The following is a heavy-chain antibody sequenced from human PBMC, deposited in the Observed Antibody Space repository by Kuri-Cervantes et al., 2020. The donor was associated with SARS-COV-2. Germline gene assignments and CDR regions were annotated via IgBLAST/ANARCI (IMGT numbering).Heavy chain of an antibody. D-gene: IGHD3-22*01. Sequence: ASVKVSCKASGYTFTSYGISWVRQAPGQGLEWMGWMNPNSGNTGYAQKFQGRVTMTRNTSISTAYMELSSLRSDDTAVYYCARVEEPRLFSYYYYGMDVWGQGTTVTVSS. V-gene: IGHV1-8*02. CDR1: GYTFTSYG. CDR2: MNPNSGNT. J-gene: IGHJ6*02. CDR3: ARVEEPRLFSYYYYGMDV.